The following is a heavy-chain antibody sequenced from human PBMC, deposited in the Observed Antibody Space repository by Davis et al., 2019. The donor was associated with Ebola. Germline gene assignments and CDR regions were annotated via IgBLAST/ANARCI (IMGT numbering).Heavy chain of an antibody. J-gene: IGHJ4*02. CDR3: ARMIEWATILDS. CDR1: GASMTSYY. CDR2: IAYTGNT. Sequence: PGGSLRLFCTVSGASMTSYYWSWIRQPPGKGLEWIGYIAYTGNTIYNPSLKSRVTISGDTSKKRFSLTLNSVTAADTAVYYCARMIEWATILDSWGQGAPVTVSS. V-gene: IGHV4-59*01. D-gene: IGHD5-24*01.